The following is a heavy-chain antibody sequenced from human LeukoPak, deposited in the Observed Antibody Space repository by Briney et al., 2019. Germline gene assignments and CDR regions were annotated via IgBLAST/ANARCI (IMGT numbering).Heavy chain of an antibody. CDR2: IYYSGST. D-gene: IGHD5-12*01. CDR1: GGSISSSSYF. V-gene: IGHV4-39*01. Sequence: SETLSLTCTVSGGSISSSSYFWGWIRQPPGKGLEWIGSIYYSGSTYYNPPLESRVTISVDTSKNQFSLKLNSLTAADTAVYYCARHGGLKYGGYEKRFDYWGQGTLVTVSS. J-gene: IGHJ4*02. CDR3: ARHGGLKYGGYEKRFDY.